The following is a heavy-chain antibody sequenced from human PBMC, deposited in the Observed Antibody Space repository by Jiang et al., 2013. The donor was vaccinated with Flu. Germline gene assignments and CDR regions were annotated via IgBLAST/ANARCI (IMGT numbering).Heavy chain of an antibody. CDR3: ARVMAAAGTGDAFDI. V-gene: IGHV1-2*04. CDR2: IDPNSGGT. Sequence: APRTRALSGWEWIDPNSGGTNYAQKFQGWVTMTRDTSISTAYMELSRLRSDDTAVYYCARVMAAAGTGDAFDIWGQGTMVTVSS. J-gene: IGHJ3*02. D-gene: IGHD6-13*01.